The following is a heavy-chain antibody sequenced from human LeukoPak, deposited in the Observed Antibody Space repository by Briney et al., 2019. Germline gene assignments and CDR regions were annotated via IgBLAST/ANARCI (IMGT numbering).Heavy chain of an antibody. Sequence: PGGSLRLSCAASGFTFSTYGMCWVRQAPGKGLEWVASIKQDGSEKYYVDSVKGRFTISRDNAKNSLYLQMNSLRAEDTAVYYCARDTVELLGYYYYYYMDVWGKGTTVTVSS. V-gene: IGHV3-7*01. J-gene: IGHJ6*03. CDR3: ARDTVELLGYYYYYYMDV. CDR2: IKQDGSEK. D-gene: IGHD1-7*01. CDR1: GFTFSTYG.